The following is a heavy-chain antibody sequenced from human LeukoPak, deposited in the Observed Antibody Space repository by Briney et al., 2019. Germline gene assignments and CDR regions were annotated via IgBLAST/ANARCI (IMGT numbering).Heavy chain of an antibody. Sequence: ASVKVSCKASGYSFTGHYMHWVRQAPGQGLEWMGCFKPSSGGTNFAQKFQGRVTMTADTSISTTYMELSGLTSDDTAIYYCAGEYLYKARGDNAFDIWGQGTKVTVSS. D-gene: IGHD6-6*01. V-gene: IGHV1-2*02. CDR2: FKPSSGGT. J-gene: IGHJ3*02. CDR3: AGEYLYKARGDNAFDI. CDR1: GYSFTGHY.